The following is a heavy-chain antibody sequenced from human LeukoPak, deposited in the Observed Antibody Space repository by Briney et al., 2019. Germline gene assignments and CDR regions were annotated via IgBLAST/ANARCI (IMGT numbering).Heavy chain of an antibody. CDR3: TRDPRRLDD. J-gene: IGHJ4*02. Sequence: GGSLRLSCAASGFTFTDTYMTWIRQAPGKGLESLSYISPSGTDISYADSVKGRFTISRDNAKNSLYLQMNSLRAEDTAVYYCTRDPRRLDDWGQGTLVTVSS. CDR1: GFTFTDTY. CDR2: ISPSGTDI. V-gene: IGHV3-11*01.